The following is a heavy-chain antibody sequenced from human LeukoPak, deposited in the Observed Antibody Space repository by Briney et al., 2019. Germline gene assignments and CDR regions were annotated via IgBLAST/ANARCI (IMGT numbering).Heavy chain of an antibody. CDR2: IRYDGTNK. J-gene: IGHJ4*02. V-gene: IGHV3-30*02. CDR1: GFTFSSYG. Sequence: GGSLRLSCAASGFTFSSYGMHWVRQAPGKGLEWVAFIRYDGTNKYYADSVKGRFTISRDNSKNTLYLQMNSLRAADTAVYYCAKDAVCYDNSGYYYFDYWGQGTLVTVSS. CDR3: AKDAVCYDNSGYYYFDY. D-gene: IGHD3-22*01.